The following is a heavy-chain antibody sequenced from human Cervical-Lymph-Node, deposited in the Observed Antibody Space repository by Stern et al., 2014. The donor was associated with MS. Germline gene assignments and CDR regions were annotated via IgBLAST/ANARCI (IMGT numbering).Heavy chain of an antibody. CDR2: ISYDGSDT. Sequence: VQLEESGGGVVQPGRSLRLTCTVSGFTFSSYGMHWVRQAPGKGLEWVSVISYDGSDTYYAESVKGRFTISRDNTKNTLYLEMRRLRREDTAVYYCVKRGITEVRGVRXXXXWGPGTLVIVSS. CDR1: GFTFSSYG. V-gene: IGHV3-30*18. D-gene: IGHD3-10*01. J-gene: IGHJ4*02. CDR3: VKRGITEVRGVRXXXX.